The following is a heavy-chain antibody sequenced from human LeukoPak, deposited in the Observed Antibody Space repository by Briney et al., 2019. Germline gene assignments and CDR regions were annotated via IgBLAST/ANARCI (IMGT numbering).Heavy chain of an antibody. CDR1: GFIFSSYW. V-gene: IGHV3-7*05. CDR3: ARGGGLDI. Sequence: GGSLRLSCAASGFIFSSYWMTWVRQAPGKGLEWVANIKQDGSEKYYVDSVKGRFTISRDNAKNSLYLQMNSLRAEDTAVCYCARGGGLDIWGQGTMVTVSS. J-gene: IGHJ3*02. CDR2: IKQDGSEK.